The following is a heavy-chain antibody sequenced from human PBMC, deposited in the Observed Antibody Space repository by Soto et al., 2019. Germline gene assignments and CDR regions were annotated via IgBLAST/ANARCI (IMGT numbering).Heavy chain of an antibody. CDR1: GGTFSSYA. D-gene: IGHD5-18*01. CDR3: ARVAATWDTAMVTGD. Sequence: QVQLVQSGAEVKKPGSSVKVSCKASGGTFSSYAISWVRQAPGQGLEWMGGIIPIFGTANYAQKFQGRVTITADKSTSTAYIELSGLRSEDTAVYYCARVAATWDTAMVTGDWGQGTLVTVSS. CDR2: IIPIFGTA. J-gene: IGHJ4*02. V-gene: IGHV1-69*06.